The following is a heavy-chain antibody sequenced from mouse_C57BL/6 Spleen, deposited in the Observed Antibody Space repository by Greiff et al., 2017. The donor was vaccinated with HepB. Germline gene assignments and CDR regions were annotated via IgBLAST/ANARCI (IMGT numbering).Heavy chain of an antibody. V-gene: IGHV1-54*01. J-gene: IGHJ2*01. Sequence: QVQLQQSGAELVRPGTSVKVSCKASGYAFTNYLIEWVKQRPGQGLEWIGVINPGSGGTNYNEKFKGKATLTADKSSSTAYMRLSSLTSEDSAVYFCARSGVYYDYPYYFDYWGQGTTLTVSS. CDR2: INPGSGGT. D-gene: IGHD2-4*01. CDR1: GYAFTNYL. CDR3: ARSGVYYDYPYYFDY.